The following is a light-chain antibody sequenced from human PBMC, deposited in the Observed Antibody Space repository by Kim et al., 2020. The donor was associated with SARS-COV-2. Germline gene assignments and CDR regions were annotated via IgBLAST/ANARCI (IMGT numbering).Light chain of an antibody. Sequence: QSALTQPPSVSGSPGQSITISCTGTSSDVGGYNYVSWYQHHPGKAPKLMFFDVSKRPSGVSNRFSGSKSGNTASLTISGLQAEDEADYYCTSYTSSTTYVFGTGTKVTVL. CDR2: DVS. V-gene: IGLV2-14*03. CDR1: SSDVGGYNY. CDR3: TSYTSSTTYV. J-gene: IGLJ1*01.